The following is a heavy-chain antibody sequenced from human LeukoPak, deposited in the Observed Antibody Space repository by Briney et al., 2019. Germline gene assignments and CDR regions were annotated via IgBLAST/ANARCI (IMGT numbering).Heavy chain of an antibody. CDR3: V. CDR2: IYTSGST. V-gene: IGHV4-61*02. J-gene: IGHJ6*03. Sequence: PSETLSLTCTVSGGSISTSNYYWGWIRQPAGKGLEWIGRIYTSGSTNYNPSLKSRVTMSVDTSKNQFSLKLSSVTAADTAYYMDVWGKRTTVTGSS. CDR1: GGSISTSNYY.